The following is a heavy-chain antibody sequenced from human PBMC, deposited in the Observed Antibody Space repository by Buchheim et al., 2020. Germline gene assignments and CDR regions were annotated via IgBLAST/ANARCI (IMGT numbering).Heavy chain of an antibody. CDR1: GGSISSGGYS. Sequence: QVQLQESGPGLVKPSQTLSLTCAVSGGSISSGGYSWSWIRQPPGKGLEWIGYIYYSGSTYYNPSLKSRVTISVDTSKNQFSLKLSSVTAADTAVYYCARDLGATYGKNYYGMDVWGQGTT. J-gene: IGHJ6*02. V-gene: IGHV4-30-4*07. CDR2: IYYSGST. CDR3: ARDLGATYGKNYYGMDV. D-gene: IGHD1-26*01.